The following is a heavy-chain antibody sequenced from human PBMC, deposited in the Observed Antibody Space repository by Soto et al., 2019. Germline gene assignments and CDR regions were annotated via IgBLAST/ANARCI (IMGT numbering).Heavy chain of an antibody. CDR3: ARGVRRASNWFER. CDR1: GGSLSNSY. V-gene: IGHV4-4*07. CDR2: IFTSGKT. D-gene: IGHD3-10*02. J-gene: IGHJ5*02. Sequence: TRSLTCTFSGGSLSNSYWYWIRQPAGKGLEWIGRIFTSGKTNYSPSLKSRVIMSVDTSKNQFSLKMRSVTAADTAVYYCARGVRRASNWFERWGQGTMVTVSS.